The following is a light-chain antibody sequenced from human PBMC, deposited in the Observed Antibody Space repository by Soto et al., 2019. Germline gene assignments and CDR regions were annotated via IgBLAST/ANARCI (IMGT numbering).Light chain of an antibody. J-gene: IGKJ5*01. CDR1: HRVSSK. V-gene: IGKV3-15*01. CDR3: QQYNSWPPIT. CDR2: DAS. Sequence: EIVLTQSPGSLSLSPLERATLSCRSSHRVSSKLVWYQRRPGQAPRLLIYDASTRATGIPDRFSGSGSGTEFTLTISSLQSEDFAIYYCQQYNSWPPITFGQGTRLEIK.